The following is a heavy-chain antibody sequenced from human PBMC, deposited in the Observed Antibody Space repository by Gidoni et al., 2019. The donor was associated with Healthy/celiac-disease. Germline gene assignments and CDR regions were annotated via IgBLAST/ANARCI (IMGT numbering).Heavy chain of an antibody. Sequence: QLQLQESGSGLVKPSQNLSLTYAVSGGYISRCGYSWCWTRQPPGKCLAWIGYIYHSGSTYYNPSLKSRVTISVDMSKYQFSMKLSSVTAADTSVYYCARVARGGADAFDIWGQGTMVTVSS. CDR3: ARVARGGADAFDI. J-gene: IGHJ3*02. CDR2: IYHSGST. CDR1: GGYISRCGYS. D-gene: IGHD3-16*01. V-gene: IGHV4-30-2*01.